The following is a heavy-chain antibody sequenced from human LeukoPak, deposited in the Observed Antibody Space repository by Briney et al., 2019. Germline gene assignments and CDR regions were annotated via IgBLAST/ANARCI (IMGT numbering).Heavy chain of an antibody. CDR1: GGSISSYY. CDR2: IYYSGST. V-gene: IGHV4-59*01. D-gene: IGHD6-19*01. CDR3: ARVPTTIGWYYFDY. J-gene: IGHJ4*02. Sequence: SETLSLTCTVSGGSISSYYWSWIRQPPGKELEWIGYIYYSGSTNYNPSLKSRVTISVDTSKNQFSLKLSSVTAADTAVYYCARVPTTIGWYYFDYWGQGTLVTVSS.